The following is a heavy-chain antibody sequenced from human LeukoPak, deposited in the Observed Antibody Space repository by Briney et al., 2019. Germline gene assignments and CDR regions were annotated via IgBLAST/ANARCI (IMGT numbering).Heavy chain of an antibody. CDR2: MNPNSGNT. CDR1: GYTFTSYD. D-gene: IGHD6-19*01. J-gene: IGHJ4*02. Sequence: ASVKVSCKASGYTFTSYDINWVRQATGQGLEWMGWMNPNSGNTGYAQKFQGRVTMTRNTSISTAYMELCSLRSEDTAVYYCARDLRSRVAVAGNSYWGQGTLVTVSS. V-gene: IGHV1-8*01. CDR3: ARDLRSRVAVAGNSY.